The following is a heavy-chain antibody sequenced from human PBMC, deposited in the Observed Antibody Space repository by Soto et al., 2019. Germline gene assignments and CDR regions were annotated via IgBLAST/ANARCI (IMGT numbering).Heavy chain of an antibody. CDR1: GYSFTSYW. CDR2: IYPGDSDT. J-gene: IGHJ4*02. D-gene: IGHD3-10*01. CDR3: ARQPSITMVRGVIIRAVGSLDY. Sequence: GESLKISCKGSGYSFTSYWIGWVRQMPGKGLEWMGIIYPGDSDTRYSPSFQGQVTISADKSISTAYLQWSSLKASDTAMYYCARQPSITMVRGVIIRAVGSLDYWGQGTLVTVSS. V-gene: IGHV5-51*01.